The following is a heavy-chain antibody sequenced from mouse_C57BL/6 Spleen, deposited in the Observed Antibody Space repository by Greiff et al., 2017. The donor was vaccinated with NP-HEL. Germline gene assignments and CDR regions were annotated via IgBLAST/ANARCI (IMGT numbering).Heavy chain of an antibody. Sequence: QVQLQQSGAELVRPGASVKLSCKASGYTFTDYYINWVKQRPGQGLEWIARIYPGSGNTYYNEKFKGKATLTAEKSSSTAYMQLSSLTSEDSAVYFCARSLYYYGLDYWGQGTTLTVSS. V-gene: IGHV1-76*01. J-gene: IGHJ2*01. CDR1: GYTFTDYY. CDR3: ARSLYYYGLDY. D-gene: IGHD1-1*01. CDR2: IYPGSGNT.